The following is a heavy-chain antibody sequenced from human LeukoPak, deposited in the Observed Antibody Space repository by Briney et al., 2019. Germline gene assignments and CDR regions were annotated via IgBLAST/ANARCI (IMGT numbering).Heavy chain of an antibody. Sequence: GGSLRLSCAASGFTFSSYEMNWVRQAPGKGLEWVSYITSSGNTIYYADSVRGRFTISRDNAKNSLYLQMNSLRAEDTAVYYCARAKQLLVPDAFDIWGQGTMVTVSS. CDR3: ARAKQLLVPDAFDI. V-gene: IGHV3-48*03. CDR2: ITSSGNTI. J-gene: IGHJ3*02. CDR1: GFTFSSYE. D-gene: IGHD6-13*01.